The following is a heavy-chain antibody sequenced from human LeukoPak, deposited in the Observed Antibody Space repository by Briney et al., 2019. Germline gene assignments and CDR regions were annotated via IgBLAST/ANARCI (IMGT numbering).Heavy chain of an antibody. Sequence: GASVKVSCKASGYTFTSYYMHWLRQAPGQGLEWMGIINPNGGSTTYAQKFQGRVTMTRETSTSTVYMELSSLRSEDTALYYYAILRYNWNNLDPWGQGTLVTVSS. V-gene: IGHV1-46*01. D-gene: IGHD1-1*01. J-gene: IGHJ5*02. CDR3: AILRYNWNNLDP. CDR1: GYTFTSYY. CDR2: INPNGGST.